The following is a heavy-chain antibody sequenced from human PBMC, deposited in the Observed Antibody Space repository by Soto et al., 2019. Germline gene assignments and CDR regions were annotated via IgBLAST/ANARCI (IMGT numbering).Heavy chain of an antibody. D-gene: IGHD4-17*01. CDR2: IYPSDSDT. CDR3: ARERATGDSYFEF. CDR1: GYNFVTYW. V-gene: IGHV5-51*01. J-gene: IGHJ4*02. Sequence: GESLKISCKGSGYNFVTYWIGWVRQTPGKGLEWMAIIYPSDSDTRYSPSFQGQVTISADESISTAYLQWSSLQASDTALYYRARERATGDSYFEFWGQGTLVTVSS.